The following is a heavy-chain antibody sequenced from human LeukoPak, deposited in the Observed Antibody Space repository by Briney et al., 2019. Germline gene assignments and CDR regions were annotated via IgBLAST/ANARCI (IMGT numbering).Heavy chain of an antibody. D-gene: IGHD3-22*01. Sequence: SETLTLTCAVYGGSFSGYYWRWIRQPPGKGLEWVGEINHSGSTNYNPSLKSRVNISVDTSKNQFSLKMSSVTAADTAVYYCARGHYYDSSGYYYYFDYWGQGTLVIVSS. J-gene: IGHJ4*02. CDR1: GGSFSGYY. CDR2: INHSGST. V-gene: IGHV4-34*01. CDR3: ARGHYYDSSGYYYYFDY.